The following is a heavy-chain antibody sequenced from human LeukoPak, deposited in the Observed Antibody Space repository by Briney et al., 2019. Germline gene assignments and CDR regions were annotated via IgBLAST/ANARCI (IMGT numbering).Heavy chain of an antibody. J-gene: IGHJ6*02. V-gene: IGHV3-73*01. CDR3: TTGPLYYYYGMDV. CDR2: IRSKANSYAT. CDR1: GFTFSGSA. Sequence: GGSLKVSCAASGFTFSGSAMHWVRQASGKGLEWVGRIRSKANSYATAYAASVKGRFTISRDDSKNTAYLQMNSLKTEDTAVYYCTTGPLYYYYGMDVWGQGTTVTVSS.